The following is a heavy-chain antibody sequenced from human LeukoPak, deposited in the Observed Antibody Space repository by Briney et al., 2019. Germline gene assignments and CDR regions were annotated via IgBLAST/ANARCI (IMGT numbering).Heavy chain of an antibody. V-gene: IGHV3-23*01. CDR2: ISRSGGST. J-gene: IGHJ4*02. Sequence: GASLTLSPPASAFTFTPYPMRRLPQAPGQGLEWPSAISRSGGSTSYADSVKGRFTISRANSKNTLYLHMNSPSSEVTCVYSIATTPDCTNAVSSVPHTGDYWGQRTLVTVSS. D-gene: IGHD2-8*01. CDR3: ATTPDCTNAVSSVPHTGDY. CDR1: AFTFTPYP.